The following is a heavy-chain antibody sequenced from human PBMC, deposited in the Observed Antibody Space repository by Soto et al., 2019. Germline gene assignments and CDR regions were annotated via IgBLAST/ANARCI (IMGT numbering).Heavy chain of an antibody. V-gene: IGHV3-11*04. D-gene: IGHD6-13*01. Sequence: GGSLRLSCAASGFTFSDYYMSWVRQAPGEGLEWVSYISRSSTSIYYTDSVKGRFTISRDDAKNSLYLQMNSLRAEDTAVYYCAREQLQVVIPDYWGQGTLVTVSS. CDR1: GFTFSDYY. J-gene: IGHJ4*02. CDR3: AREQLQVVIPDY. CDR2: ISRSSTSI.